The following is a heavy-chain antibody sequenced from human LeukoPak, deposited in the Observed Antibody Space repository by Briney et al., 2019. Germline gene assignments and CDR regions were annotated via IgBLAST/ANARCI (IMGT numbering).Heavy chain of an antibody. CDR3: AIDAFMVRGAYLYYYYSMDV. CDR1: GFTFSSYG. CDR2: IRYDGGNK. J-gene: IGHJ6*04. Sequence: GGSLRLSCAASGFTFSSYGMHWVRQAPGKGLEWVSFIRYDGGNKYYADSVKGRFTISRDNSKNTLYLQMNSLRADDTAVYYCAIDAFMVRGAYLYYYYSMDVWGEGTTVITSS. D-gene: IGHD3-10*01. V-gene: IGHV3-30*02.